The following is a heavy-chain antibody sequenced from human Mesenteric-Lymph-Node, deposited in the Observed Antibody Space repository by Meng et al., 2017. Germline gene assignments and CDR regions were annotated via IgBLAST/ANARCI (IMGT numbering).Heavy chain of an antibody. J-gene: IGHJ6*02. D-gene: IGHD1-1*01. V-gene: IGHV4-39*07. CDR1: GGSISSSSYY. Sequence: SETLSLTCVVSGGSISSSSYYWGWIRQPPGKALEWIGAISYSQKTDYNPSLKGRVTISADTSKNQFFLILTSVTAADTGVYYCARDIKPEGTYYYYGTDVWGQGTTVTVSS. CDR3: ARDIKPEGTYYYYGTDV. CDR2: ISYSQKT.